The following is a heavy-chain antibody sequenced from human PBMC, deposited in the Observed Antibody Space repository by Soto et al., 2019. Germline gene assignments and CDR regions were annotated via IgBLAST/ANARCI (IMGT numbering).Heavy chain of an antibody. CDR1: GYRFTGYY. V-gene: IGHV1-2*04. J-gene: IGHJ6*02. Sequence: VKVSCTASGYRFTGYYMHWVRQAPGQGLEWMGWINPNSGGTNYAQKFQGWVTMTRDTSISTAYMELSRLRSDDTAVYYCARDQIVVVPAASGYYYGMDVWGQGTTVTVSS. CDR2: INPNSGGT. D-gene: IGHD2-2*01. CDR3: ARDQIVVVPAASGYYYGMDV.